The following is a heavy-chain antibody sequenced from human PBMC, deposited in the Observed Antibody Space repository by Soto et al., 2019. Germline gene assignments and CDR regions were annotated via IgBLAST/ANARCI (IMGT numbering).Heavy chain of an antibody. CDR3: ARLGGYYQAFDS. J-gene: IGHJ4*02. D-gene: IGHD3-22*01. Sequence: SETLSLTCTVSGGSISGYYWSWIRQPPGKGLEWIGYIYSSGSANYNPSLKSRVTISVDTSKNQFSLKLTSVTAADTAVYYCARLGGYYQAFDSWGQGTLVTVS. V-gene: IGHV4-59*01. CDR2: IYSSGSA. CDR1: GGSISGYY.